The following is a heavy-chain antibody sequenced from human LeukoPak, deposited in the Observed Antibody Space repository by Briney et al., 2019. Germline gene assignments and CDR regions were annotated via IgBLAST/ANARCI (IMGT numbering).Heavy chain of an antibody. D-gene: IGHD6-13*01. J-gene: IGHJ6*02. CDR3: ARHPLLLEQQLIHKEASNYYYGMDV. V-gene: IGHV3-21*01. CDR1: GFTFSSYS. CDR2: ISSSSSYI. Sequence: GGSLRLSCAASGFTFSSYSMNWVRQAPGKGLEWVSSISSSSSYIYYADSVKGRFTISRDNAKNSLYLQMNSLRAEDTAVYYCARHPLLLEQQLIHKEASNYYYGMDVWGQGTTVTASS.